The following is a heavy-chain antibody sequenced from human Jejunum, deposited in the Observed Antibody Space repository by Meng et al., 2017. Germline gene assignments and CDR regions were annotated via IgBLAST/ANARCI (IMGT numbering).Heavy chain of an antibody. CDR2: TYYRSKWYS. Sequence: QVLRPQSAPALLKPHQTLTPTCATSGYSVSSNSAAWNWIRQSPSRGLEWLGRTYYRSKWYSDYAVSVKSRITINTDTSKNQLSLQLNSVTPEDTAVYYCARDESRLLRSWGQGTLVTVSS. CDR1: GYSVSSNSAA. V-gene: IGHV6-1*01. J-gene: IGHJ5*02. D-gene: IGHD3-22*01. CDR3: ARDESRLLRS.